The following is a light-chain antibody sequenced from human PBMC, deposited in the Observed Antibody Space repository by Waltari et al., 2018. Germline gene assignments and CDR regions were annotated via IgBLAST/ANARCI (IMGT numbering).Light chain of an antibody. CDR2: WAS. J-gene: IGKJ4*01. CDR3: QQYYSTPLT. CDR1: ESVLYSSNNKNH. Sequence: DIVMTQSPESLAVSLGERATINCKSSESVLYSSNNKNHLAWDQQKPGQPPKLLLYWASTRKSGVPDRFSGSGSETDFTLTVTSLQAEDAAVYYCQQYYSTPLTFGGGTRVEI. V-gene: IGKV4-1*01.